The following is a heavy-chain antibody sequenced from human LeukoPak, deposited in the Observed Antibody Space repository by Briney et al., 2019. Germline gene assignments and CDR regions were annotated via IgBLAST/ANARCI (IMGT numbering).Heavy chain of an antibody. CDR1: GGSISSSNW. CDR2: IYHSGST. J-gene: IGHJ5*02. CDR3: AKNGQSGFSFDP. Sequence: GSLRLSCAVSGGSISSSNWWSWVRQPPGEGLEWIGEIYHSGSTNYNPSLKSRVTISVDTSKNQFSLKLTSMTAADTAVYYCAKNGQSGFSFDPWGQGTLVTVSS. D-gene: IGHD3-3*01. V-gene: IGHV4-4*02.